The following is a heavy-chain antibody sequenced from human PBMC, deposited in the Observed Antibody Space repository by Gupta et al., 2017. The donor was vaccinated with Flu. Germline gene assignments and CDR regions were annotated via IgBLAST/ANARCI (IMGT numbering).Heavy chain of an antibody. CDR2: INPNTGDI. V-gene: IGHV1-2*02. CDR3: ARGAPSPAGHRVLDH. Sequence: QVQLVQSGPEVTMPGASVRVYCKASGFTFTGYHMQGVRQAPGQGLEWMGWINPNTGDISYAQKFQGRVTMTRDTSITTVNMDLSSLRSDDTAVYYCARGAPSPAGHRVLDHWGQGTLVTVST. J-gene: IGHJ4*02. CDR1: GFTFTGYH.